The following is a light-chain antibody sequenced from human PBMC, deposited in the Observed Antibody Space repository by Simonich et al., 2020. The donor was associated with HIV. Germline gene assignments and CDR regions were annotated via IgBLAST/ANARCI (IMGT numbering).Light chain of an antibody. J-gene: IGKJ1*01. CDR3: QQYNDSPT. Sequence: EIVLTQSPATLSLSPGERATLSCRASQSVSSFLAWYQQKPGQAPRLLIYDASNRATGIPARFSGSGSRTDFTLTISSLEPEDFAVCYCQQYNDSPTFGQGTKVQIK. V-gene: IGKV3-11*01. CDR2: DAS. CDR1: QSVSSF.